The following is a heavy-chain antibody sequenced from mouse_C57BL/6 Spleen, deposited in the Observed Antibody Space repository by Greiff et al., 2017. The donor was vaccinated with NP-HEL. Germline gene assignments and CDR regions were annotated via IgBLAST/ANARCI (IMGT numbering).Heavy chain of an antibody. CDR1: GFTFSNYW. CDR3: TSGYDLDY. Sequence: EVKLMESGGGLVQPGGSMKLSCVASGFTFSNYWMNWVRQSPEKGLEWVAQIRLKSDNYATHYAESVKGRFTISRDDSKSSVYLQMNNLRAEDTGIYYCTSGYDLDYWGQGTSVTVSS. J-gene: IGHJ4*01. CDR2: IRLKSDNYAT. V-gene: IGHV6-3*01.